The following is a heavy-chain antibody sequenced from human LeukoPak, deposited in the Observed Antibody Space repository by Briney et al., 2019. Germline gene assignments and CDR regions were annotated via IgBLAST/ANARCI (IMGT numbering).Heavy chain of an antibody. D-gene: IGHD3-16*01. V-gene: IGHV4-59*01. Sequence: SETLSLTCTVSGGSISSYYWSWIRQPPGKGLEWIGYIYYSGSTNYNPSLKSRVTISVDTSKNQFSLKLSSVTAADTAVYYRAREGVTGDRFDYWGQGTLVTVSS. CDR3: AREGVTGDRFDY. CDR1: GGSISSYY. J-gene: IGHJ4*02. CDR2: IYYSGST.